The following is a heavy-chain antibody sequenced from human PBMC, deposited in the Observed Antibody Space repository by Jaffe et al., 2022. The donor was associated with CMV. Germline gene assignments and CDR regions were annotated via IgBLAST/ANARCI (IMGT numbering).Heavy chain of an antibody. J-gene: IGHJ3*02. D-gene: IGHD1-26*01. Sequence: QVQLVQSGAEVKKPGASVKVSCKASGYTFTSYAMHWVRQAPGQRLEWMGWINAGNGNTKYSQKFQGRVTITRDTSASTAYMELSSLRSEDTAVYYCARAGGADPDAFDIWGQGTMVTVSS. CDR3: ARAGGADPDAFDI. CDR1: GYTFTSYA. CDR2: INAGNGNT. V-gene: IGHV1-3*01.